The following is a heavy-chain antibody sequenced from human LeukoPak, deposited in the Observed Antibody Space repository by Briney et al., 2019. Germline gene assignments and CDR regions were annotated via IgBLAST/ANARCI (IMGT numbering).Heavy chain of an antibody. J-gene: IGHJ5*02. D-gene: IGHD6-13*01. Sequence: PSETLSLTCTVSGGSISSVGYYWSWIRQPPGKGLEWFGYIYQSGSTYYNPSLKSRVTISVDRPKNQFSLKLSSVTAADTALYYCARGVIAAAIFWFDPSGQKTLVTVSS. CDR2: IYQSGST. CDR1: GGSISSVGYY. V-gene: IGHV4-30-2*01. CDR3: ARGVIAAAIFWFDP.